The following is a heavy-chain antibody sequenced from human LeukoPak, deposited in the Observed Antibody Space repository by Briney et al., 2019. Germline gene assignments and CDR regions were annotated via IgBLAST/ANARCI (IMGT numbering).Heavy chain of an antibody. J-gene: IGHJ3*02. V-gene: IGHV3-23*01. CDR2: ISGSGGST. CDR3: AKEGDGGASAFDI. D-gene: IGHD1-26*01. CDR1: GFTFSSYV. Sequence: GGSLRLSCAASGFTFSSYVMSWVRQAPGKGLDWVSVISGSGGSTYYADSVKGRFTISRDNSKNTLYLQMNSLRAEDTAVYYCAKEGDGGASAFDIWGQGTMVTVSS.